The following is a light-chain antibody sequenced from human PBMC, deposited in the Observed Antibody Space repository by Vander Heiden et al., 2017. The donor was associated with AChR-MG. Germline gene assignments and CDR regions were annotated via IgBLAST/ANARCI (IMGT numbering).Light chain of an antibody. Sequence: QSALTQPASVSGSPVQSITISCTGTSSDVGGYNFVSWYQQHPGKAPKLMIYDVSERPSGVSYRFSGSKSGFTASLTISGLQAEDEADYYCSSYTSSNTVRFGGGTKLTVL. CDR2: DVS. CDR1: SSDVGGYNF. J-gene: IGLJ2*01. V-gene: IGLV2-14*03. CDR3: SSYTSSNTVR.